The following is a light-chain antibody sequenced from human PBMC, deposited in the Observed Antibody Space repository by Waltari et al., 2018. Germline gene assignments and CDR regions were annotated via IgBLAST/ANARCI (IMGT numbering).Light chain of an antibody. CDR3: GTWDSSLSGAV. J-gene: IGLJ7*01. CDR1: SSNIGNNY. V-gene: IGLV1-51*02. Sequence: QSVLTQPPSVSAAPGQRVTISCSGGSSNIGNNYVSWYRQFPGTAPKLLIYENPGPPSGLPGRFSGSKSRTSATLDITGLQAGDEADYCCGTWDSSLSGAVFGGGTHLTVL. CDR2: ENP.